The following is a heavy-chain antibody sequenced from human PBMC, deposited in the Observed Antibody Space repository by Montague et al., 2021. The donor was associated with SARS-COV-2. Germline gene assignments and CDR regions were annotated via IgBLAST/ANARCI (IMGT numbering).Heavy chain of an antibody. J-gene: IGHJ4*01. CDR3: ARAKVTTSVFDH. Sequence: TLSLTCSVSGGSISSGGHYWSWIRQPAGKGLQWIGRMFPSGRTNYNPSLNSRVTISVDTSKNQFSLDVRSVTATDTATYFCARAKVTTSVFDHWGHGILVTGSS. CDR1: GGSISSGGHY. V-gene: IGHV4-61*02. CDR2: MFPSGRT. D-gene: IGHD4-17*01.